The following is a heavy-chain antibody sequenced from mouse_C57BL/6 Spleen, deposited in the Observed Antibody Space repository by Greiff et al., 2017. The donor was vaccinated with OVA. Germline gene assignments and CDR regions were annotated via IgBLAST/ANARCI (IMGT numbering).Heavy chain of an antibody. Sequence: EVMLVESGGGLVQPKGSLKLSCAASGFSFNTYAMNWVRQAPGKGLEWVARIRSKSNNYATYYADSVKDRFTISRDDSESMLYLQMNNLKTEDTAMYYCVRQGDYYGSSSNWYFDVWGTGTTVTVSS. V-gene: IGHV10-1*01. CDR2: IRSKSNNYAT. CDR1: GFSFNTYA. J-gene: IGHJ1*03. D-gene: IGHD1-1*01. CDR3: VRQGDYYGSSSNWYFDV.